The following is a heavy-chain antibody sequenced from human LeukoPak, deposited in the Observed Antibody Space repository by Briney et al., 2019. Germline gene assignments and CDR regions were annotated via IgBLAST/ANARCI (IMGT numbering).Heavy chain of an antibody. Sequence: PGGSLRLSCAASGFTFSSYGMHWVRQAPGQGLEWVAVIWYDGSNKYYADSVKGRFTISRDNSKNTLYLQMNSLRAEDTAVYYCAKRGYSYGKAFDIWGQGTMVTVSS. CDR1: GFTFSSYG. V-gene: IGHV3-33*06. J-gene: IGHJ3*02. CDR3: AKRGYSYGKAFDI. D-gene: IGHD5-18*01. CDR2: IWYDGSNK.